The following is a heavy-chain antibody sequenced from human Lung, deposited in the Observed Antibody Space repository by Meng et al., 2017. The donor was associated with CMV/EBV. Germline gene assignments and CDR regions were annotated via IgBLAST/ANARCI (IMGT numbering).Heavy chain of an antibody. V-gene: IGHV4-59*01. D-gene: IGHD2-21*02. CDR1: GDXMANFY. Sequence: LXCNISGDXMANFYWTWIRQPPGKGLEWVGSVFHTGDTKYNSSLKGRLTLSVDTSRKQVSLRLVSLNTADTATYYCARGRSCVDGVCYDDHNYFGPWXQGTLVTVSS. CDR3: ARGRSCVDGVCYDDHNYFGP. CDR2: VFHTGDT. J-gene: IGHJ5*02.